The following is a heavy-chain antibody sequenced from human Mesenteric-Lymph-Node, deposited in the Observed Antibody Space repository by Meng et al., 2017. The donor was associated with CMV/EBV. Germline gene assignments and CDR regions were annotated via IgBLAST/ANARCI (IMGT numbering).Heavy chain of an antibody. CDR1: GFTLTSHS. J-gene: IGHJ6*02. CDR3: ARAGGIYDSPDV. D-gene: IGHD3-3*01. V-gene: IGHV3-21*01. Sequence: GGPLRLSCAASGFTLTSHSMNWARQAPGKGLEWVSSISSSGSYIYYADSLKGRFTISRDNAKNSLYLQMNSLRAEDTAVYYCARAGGIYDSPDVWGQGTTVTVSS. CDR2: ISSSGSYI.